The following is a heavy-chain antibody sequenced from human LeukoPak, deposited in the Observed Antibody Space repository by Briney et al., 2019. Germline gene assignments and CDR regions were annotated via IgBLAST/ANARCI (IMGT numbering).Heavy chain of an antibody. CDR3: AKAADWLAADYIDY. V-gene: IGHV3-23*01. D-gene: IGHD3-9*01. J-gene: IGHJ4*02. CDR2: IGGGGENT. Sequence: GGSLRLSCAASGFTFNSYALSWVRQAPGKGLEWVSTIGGGGENTYYADSVKGRFTISRDSSKNTVYLHMKSLRAEDTAVYYCAKAADWLAADYIDYWGQGTLVTVSS. CDR1: GFTFNSYA.